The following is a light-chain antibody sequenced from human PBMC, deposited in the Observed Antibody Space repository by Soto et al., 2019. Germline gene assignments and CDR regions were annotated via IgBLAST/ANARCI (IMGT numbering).Light chain of an antibody. CDR1: SSNIGSNYD. J-gene: IGLJ3*02. Sequence: QSVLTQPPSVSGAPGQTVTISCAGTSSNIGSNYDVHWYQHLPGTAPKLLIFGYTNRPSGVPDRFSGSKSGTSASLAITGLQSEDEAADYCQSYDSDGSAWVFGGGTKLTVL. CDR2: GYT. V-gene: IGLV1-40*01. CDR3: QSYDSDGSAWV.